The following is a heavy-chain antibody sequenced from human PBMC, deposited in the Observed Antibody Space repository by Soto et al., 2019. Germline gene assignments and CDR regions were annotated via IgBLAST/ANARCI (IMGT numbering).Heavy chain of an antibody. CDR3: AKSRADMITFGGVIVTQYYFDY. V-gene: IGHV3-23*01. D-gene: IGHD3-16*02. CDR2: ISGSGGST. J-gene: IGHJ4*02. Sequence: LRLSCAASGFTFSSYAMSWVRQAPGKGLEWVSAISGSGGSTYYADSVKGRFTISRDNSKNTLYLQMNSLRAEDTAVYYCAKSRADMITFGGVIVTQYYFDYWGQGTLVTVSS. CDR1: GFTFSSYA.